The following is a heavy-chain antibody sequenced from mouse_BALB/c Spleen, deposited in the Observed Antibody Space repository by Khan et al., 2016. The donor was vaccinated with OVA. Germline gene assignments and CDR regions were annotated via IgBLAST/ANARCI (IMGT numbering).Heavy chain of an antibody. J-gene: IGHJ4*01. CDR1: GYTFPSNT. CDR2: INPRSDYT. Sequence: VQLQQSGAELARPGASVKMSCKASGYTFPSNTMHWVKQRPGQGLEWIGYINPRSDYTIYNQKFKDKATLTADIYSTTAYMQLSSLTSDDSAVYYCSRRTTGYAMDYWGQGTSVTVSS. D-gene: IGHD2-14*01. CDR3: SRRTTGYAMDY. V-gene: IGHV1-4*01.